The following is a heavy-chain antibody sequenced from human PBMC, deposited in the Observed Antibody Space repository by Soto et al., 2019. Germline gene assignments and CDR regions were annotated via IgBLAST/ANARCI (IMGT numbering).Heavy chain of an antibody. CDR3: AHTSIITEVDAFDI. D-gene: IGHD3-10*01. V-gene: IGHV2-5*08. Sequence: TLSLTCTVSGGSISSGGYYWSWIRQPPGKALEWLALIYWDDDKRYSPSLESRLTITKDTSKNQVVLTVTNVDPVDTAIYYFAHTSIITEVDAFDIWGHGTLVTVSS. J-gene: IGHJ3*02. CDR1: GGSISSGGYY. CDR2: IYWDDDK.